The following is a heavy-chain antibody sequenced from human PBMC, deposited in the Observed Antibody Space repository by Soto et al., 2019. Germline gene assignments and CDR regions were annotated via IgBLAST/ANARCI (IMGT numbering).Heavy chain of an antibody. J-gene: IGHJ4*02. CDR3: ARASKRIKIFGVALLHYFDY. CDR1: GDSVSSNSAA. D-gene: IGHD3-3*01. Sequence: PSQTLSLTCAISGDSVSSNSAAWNWIRQSPSRGLEWLGRTYYRSKWYNDYAVSVKSRITINPDTSKNQFSLQLNSVTPEDTAVYYCARASKRIKIFGVALLHYFDYWGQGTLVTVSS. CDR2: TYYRSKWYN. V-gene: IGHV6-1*01.